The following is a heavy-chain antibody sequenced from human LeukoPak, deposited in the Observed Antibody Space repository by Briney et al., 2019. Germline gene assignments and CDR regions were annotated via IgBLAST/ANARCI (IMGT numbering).Heavy chain of an antibody. Sequence: ASVKVSCKASGYTFTSYGISWVRQAPGQGLGWMGWISAYNGNTNYAQKLQGRVTMTTDTSTSTAYMELRSLRSDDTAVYYCARDTHIVLMVYAPYYFDYWGQGTLVTVSS. J-gene: IGHJ4*02. CDR3: ARDTHIVLMVYAPYYFDY. V-gene: IGHV1-18*01. CDR1: GYTFTSYG. D-gene: IGHD2-8*01. CDR2: ISAYNGNT.